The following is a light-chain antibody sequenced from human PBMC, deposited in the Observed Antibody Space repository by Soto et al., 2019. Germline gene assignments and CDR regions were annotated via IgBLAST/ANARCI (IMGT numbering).Light chain of an antibody. CDR1: QSVSSY. Sequence: EIVLTQSPATLSLCPGERATLSCRASQSVSSYLAWYQQKPGQAPRLLIYDASNRATGIPARFSGSGSGTDFTLTISSLEPEDFAVYYCQQGYTFGQGTKMEIK. CDR2: DAS. J-gene: IGKJ2*01. V-gene: IGKV3-11*01. CDR3: QQGYT.